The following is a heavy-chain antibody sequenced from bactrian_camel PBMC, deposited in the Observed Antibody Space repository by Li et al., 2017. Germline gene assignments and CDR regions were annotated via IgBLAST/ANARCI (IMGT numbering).Heavy chain of an antibody. CDR1: GFTFSSSD. J-gene: IGHJ7*01. D-gene: IGHD2*01. CDR2: IGRHGDTT. Sequence: VQLVESGGGLVQPGGSLRLSCAAPGFTFSSSDMSWVRHPSGKGLEWISVIGRHGDTTYYADSVKGRFTISRDNAKKSLYLQLNSLKTEDTAMYYCVNSVWEYSGGSFYGMDAWGKGTQVTVS. V-gene: IGHV3S40*01.